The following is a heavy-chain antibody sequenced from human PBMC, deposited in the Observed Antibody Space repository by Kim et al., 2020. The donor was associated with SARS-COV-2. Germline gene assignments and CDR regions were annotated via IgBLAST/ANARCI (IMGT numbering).Heavy chain of an antibody. Sequence: GGSLRLSCAASEFTFSRYSMNWVRQAPGKGLEWVSTISRNSDYIYYAESVEGRFTISRDNAKNSLYLQKNSLRADETAMYYCARDLSLGRPGGFDYWGQG. D-gene: IGHD3-10*01. CDR3: ARDLSLGRPGGFDY. CDR1: EFTFSRYS. CDR2: ISRNSDYI. V-gene: IGHV3-21*01. J-gene: IGHJ4*02.